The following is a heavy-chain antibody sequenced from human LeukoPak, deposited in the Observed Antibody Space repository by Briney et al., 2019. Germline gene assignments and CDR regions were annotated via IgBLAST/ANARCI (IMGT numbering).Heavy chain of an antibody. V-gene: IGHV3-30*04. J-gene: IGHJ4*02. CDR3: ARDFSGIAAAGI. D-gene: IGHD6-13*01. Sequence: GGSLRLSCAASGFTFSSYAMHWVRQAPGKGLEWVAVISYDGSNKYYADSVKGRFTISRDNSKNTLYLQMNSLRAEDTAVYYCARDFSGIAAAGIWGQGTLVTVSS. CDR1: GFTFSSYA. CDR2: ISYDGSNK.